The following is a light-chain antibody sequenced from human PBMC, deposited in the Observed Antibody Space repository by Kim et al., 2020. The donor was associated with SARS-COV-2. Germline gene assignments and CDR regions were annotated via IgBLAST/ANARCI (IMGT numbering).Light chain of an antibody. V-gene: IGKV3-20*01. CDR3: HQYIRSPYS. J-gene: IGKJ2*03. Sequence: SPGERATLSCRANQRISSNYLAWYQHKPGQSPRLLIHDASNRATGIPDRFSGSGSGTDFTLTISRLEPEDFAVYYCHQYIRSPYSFGQGTKLEI. CDR1: QRISSNY. CDR2: DAS.